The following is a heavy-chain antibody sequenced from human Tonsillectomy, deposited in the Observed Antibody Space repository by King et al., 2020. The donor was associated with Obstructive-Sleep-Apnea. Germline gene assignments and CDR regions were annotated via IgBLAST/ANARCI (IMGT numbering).Heavy chain of an antibody. V-gene: IGHV1-2*02. J-gene: IGHJ3*02. CDR2: INPNSGAT. CDR3: TKGGGMITFGGENDAFDI. D-gene: IGHD3-16*01. CDR1: GYTFTDYF. Sequence: VQLVESGAEVKKPGASVKVSCKASGYTFTDYFIHWVRQAPGQGLECMGWINPNSGATNYAQNFQGRVTMTRDTSITTAYMELSRLTSDDTAVYYCTKGGGMITFGGENDAFDIWGQGTMVTVSS.